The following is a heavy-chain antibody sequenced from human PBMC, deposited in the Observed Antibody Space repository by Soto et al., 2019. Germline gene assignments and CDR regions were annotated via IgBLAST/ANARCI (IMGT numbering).Heavy chain of an antibody. CDR3: ARGDYYDSSGYYYTY. Sequence: PGGSLRLSCAASGFTFSSYEMNWVRQAPGKGLEWISYISSSGSAIYYADSVKGRFTISRDNAKKSLYLQMNSLRAEDTAFYYCARGDYYDSSGYYYTYWGQGTLVTVSS. D-gene: IGHD3-22*01. V-gene: IGHV3-48*03. J-gene: IGHJ4*02. CDR1: GFTFSSYE. CDR2: ISSSGSAI.